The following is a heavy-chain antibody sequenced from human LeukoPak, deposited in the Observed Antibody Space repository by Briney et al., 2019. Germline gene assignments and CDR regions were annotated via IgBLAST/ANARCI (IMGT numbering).Heavy chain of an antibody. Sequence: GGSLRLSCAASGFTFSSYGMHWVRQAPGKGLEWVAVISYDGSNKYYADSVKGRFTISRDNSKNTLYLQMNSLRAEDTAVYYCAKASKQQLVKSYYYYYYMDVWGKGTTVTVSS. CDR3: AKASKQQLVKSYYYYYYMDV. J-gene: IGHJ6*03. CDR2: ISYDGSNK. CDR1: GFTFSSYG. D-gene: IGHD6-13*01. V-gene: IGHV3-30*18.